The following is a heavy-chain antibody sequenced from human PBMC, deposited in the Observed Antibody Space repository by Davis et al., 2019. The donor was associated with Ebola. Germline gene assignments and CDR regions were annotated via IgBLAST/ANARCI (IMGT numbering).Heavy chain of an antibody. J-gene: IGHJ2*01. Sequence: AASVKVSCKASGYTFTSYDINWVRQATGQGLEWMGWMNPNSGNTGYAQKFQGRATMTRNTSISTAYMELSSLRSEDTAVYYCARGPVVVIFGRYFDLWGRGTLVTVSS. CDR1: GYTFTSYD. CDR3: ARGPVVVIFGRYFDL. V-gene: IGHV1-8*01. CDR2: MNPNSGNT. D-gene: IGHD3-22*01.